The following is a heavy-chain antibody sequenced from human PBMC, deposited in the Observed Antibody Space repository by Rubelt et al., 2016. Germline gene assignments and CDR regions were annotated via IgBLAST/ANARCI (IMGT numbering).Heavy chain of an antibody. CDR1: GGTFSSYA. J-gene: IGHJ3*02. D-gene: IGHD3-22*01. CDR3: ARDLVGVVITTHDAFDI. Sequence: QVQLVQSGAEVKKPGASVKVSCKASGGTFSSYAISWVRQAPGQGLEWMGGIIPIFGPANYAQKCQGRVTITADKSTSTAYMELSSLRSEDTAVYYCARDLVGVVITTHDAFDIWGQGTMVTVSS. CDR2: IIPIFGPA. V-gene: IGHV1-69*06.